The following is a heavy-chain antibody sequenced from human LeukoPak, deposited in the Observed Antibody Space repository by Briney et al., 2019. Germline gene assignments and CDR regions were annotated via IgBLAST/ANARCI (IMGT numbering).Heavy chain of an antibody. D-gene: IGHD5-24*01. CDR3: ARPRERWLQTGGGFDI. CDR2: INHSGST. J-gene: IGHJ3*02. CDR1: GGSFSGYY. V-gene: IGHV4-34*01. Sequence: SETLSLTCAVYGGSFSGYYWSWIRQPPGKGLEWIGEINHSGSTNYNPSLKSRVTISVDTSKNQFSLKLSSVTAADTAVYYCARPRERWLQTGGGFDIWGQGTMVTVSS.